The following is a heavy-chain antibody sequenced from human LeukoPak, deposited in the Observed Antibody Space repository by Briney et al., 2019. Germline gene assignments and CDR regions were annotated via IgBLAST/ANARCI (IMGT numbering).Heavy chain of an antibody. CDR3: AKGENRDSSAFYDS. D-gene: IGHD3-22*01. CDR1: GFTVSSYG. Sequence: GYLRLSAVASGFTVSSYGMHWVPQAPGKGLEWVTFITYDGSTKDYADSVKVRFTSSTDNSKNNLYLQMNSLSPEVTALYYCAKGENRDSSAFYDSWGQGSLVT. CDR2: ITYDGSTK. V-gene: IGHV3-30*02. J-gene: IGHJ4*02.